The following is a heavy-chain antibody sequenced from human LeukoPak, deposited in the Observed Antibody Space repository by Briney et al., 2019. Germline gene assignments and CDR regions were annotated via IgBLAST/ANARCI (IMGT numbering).Heavy chain of an antibody. CDR1: GFTFSDYY. V-gene: IGHV3-11*05. CDR2: ISSSSSYT. D-gene: IGHD3-22*01. J-gene: IGHJ4*02. CDR3: ARDLAPYYYDSSGYYLDS. Sequence: GGSLRLSCAASGFTFSDYYMSWIRQAPGKGLEWVSYISSSSSYTNYADSVKGRFTISRDSLRNSLYLQMNSLRDEDTAVYFCARDLAPYYYDSSGYYLDSWGQGTLVTVSS.